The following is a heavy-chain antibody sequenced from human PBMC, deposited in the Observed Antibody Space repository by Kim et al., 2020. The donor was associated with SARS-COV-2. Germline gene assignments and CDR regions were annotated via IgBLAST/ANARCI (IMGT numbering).Heavy chain of an antibody. CDR1: GFRFGDYA. V-gene: IGHV3-49*04. J-gene: IGHJ4*02. D-gene: IGHD3-10*01. Sequence: GGSLRLSCTASGFRFGDYAMSWVRQAPGKGLEWVGFIRRKDYGGTTEYAASVKGRFTISRDDSKSIAYLQMNSLKTEDTAMYYCTRDGSERPPNDYWGQGTLVTVSS. CDR2: IRRKDYGGTT. CDR3: TRDGSERPPNDY.